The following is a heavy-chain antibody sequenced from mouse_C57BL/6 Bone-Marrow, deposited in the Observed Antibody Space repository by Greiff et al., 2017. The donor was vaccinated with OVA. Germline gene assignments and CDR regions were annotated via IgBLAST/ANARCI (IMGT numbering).Heavy chain of an antibody. V-gene: IGHV1-18*01. CDR1: GYTFTDYN. Sequence: EVQLQQSGPELVKPGASVKIPCKASGYTFTDYNMDWVKQSHVKSLEWIGDINPNNGGTIYNQKFKGKATLTVDKSSSTAYMELRSLTSEDTAVYYCASLRNYYTWFAYWGQGTLVTVSA. CDR2: INPNNGGT. J-gene: IGHJ3*01. CDR3: ASLRNYYTWFAY. D-gene: IGHD2-12*01.